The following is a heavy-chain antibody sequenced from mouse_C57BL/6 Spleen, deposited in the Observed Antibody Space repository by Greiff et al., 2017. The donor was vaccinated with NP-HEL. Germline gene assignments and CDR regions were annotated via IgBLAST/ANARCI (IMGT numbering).Heavy chain of an antibody. V-gene: IGHV2-5*01. J-gene: IGHJ4*01. CDR1: GFSFTSYG. CDR3: AKTQFTTVVATDAMDY. CDR2: IWRGGST. D-gene: IGHD1-1*01. Sequence: QVQLKESGPGLVQPSQSLSITCTVSGFSFTSYGVHWVRQSPGKGLEWLGVIWRGGSTDYNAAFMSRLSITKDNSKSQVFFKMNSLQADDTAIYYCAKTQFTTVVATDAMDYWGQGTSVTVSS.